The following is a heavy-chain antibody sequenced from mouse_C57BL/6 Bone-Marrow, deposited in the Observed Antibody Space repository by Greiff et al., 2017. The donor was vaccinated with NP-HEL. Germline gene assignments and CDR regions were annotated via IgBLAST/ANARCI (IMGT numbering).Heavy chain of an antibody. D-gene: IGHD1-1*01. Sequence: QVQLQQSGAELVRPGASVTLSCKASGYTFTDYEMHWVKQTPVHGLEWIGAIDPETGGTAYNQKFKGKAILTADKSSSTAYMELRSLTSEDSAVYYCTRGGVYYYGRDAMYYWGQGTSVTVSS. CDR2: IDPETGGT. J-gene: IGHJ4*01. CDR3: TRGGVYYYGRDAMYY. V-gene: IGHV1-15*01. CDR1: GYTFTDYE.